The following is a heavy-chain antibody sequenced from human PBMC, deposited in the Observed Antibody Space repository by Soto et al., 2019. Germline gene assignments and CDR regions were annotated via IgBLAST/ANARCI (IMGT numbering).Heavy chain of an antibody. Sequence: QLYLQESGPGLVNPSKTLSLTCAVSGGSISGSSYWGWIRQPPGKGLEWIGTIHSSGTTYYDPSLMGRVTISLHTSAIHFSLRLTSVTAAETATYFRLRLAEGDHRGDVWGQGTTVTVSS. D-gene: IGHD3-16*01. CDR3: LRLAEGDHRGDV. V-gene: IGHV4-39*01. J-gene: IGHJ6*02. CDR1: GGSISGSSY. CDR2: IHSSGTT.